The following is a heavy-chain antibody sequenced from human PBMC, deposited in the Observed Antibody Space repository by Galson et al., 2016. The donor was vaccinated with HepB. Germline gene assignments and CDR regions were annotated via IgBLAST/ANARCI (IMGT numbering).Heavy chain of an antibody. CDR3: ARAIRYQLLCEL. J-gene: IGHJ1*01. CDR1: GYRFSDYD. Sequence: SVKVSCKASGYRFSDYDVAWVRQAPGQGLEWMGWMNPNSGNTGIGQTLRGRVAMTRDASTDTAYLEVYSLTSDDTAMYYCARAIRYQLLCELWGQGTLVTVSS. D-gene: IGHD2-2*01. CDR2: MNPNSGNT. V-gene: IGHV1-8*01.